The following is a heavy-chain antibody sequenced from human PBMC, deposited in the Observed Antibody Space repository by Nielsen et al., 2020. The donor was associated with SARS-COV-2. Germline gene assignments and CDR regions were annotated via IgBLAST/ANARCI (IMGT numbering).Heavy chain of an antibody. Sequence: WIRQPPGKGLEWVAVIWYDGSNKYYADSVKGRFTISRDNSKNTLYLQMNSLRAEDTAVYYCARLESSSWYWSYWGQGTLVTVSS. CDR3: ARLESSSWYWSY. CDR2: IWYDGSNK. V-gene: IGHV3-33*01. D-gene: IGHD6-13*01. J-gene: IGHJ4*02.